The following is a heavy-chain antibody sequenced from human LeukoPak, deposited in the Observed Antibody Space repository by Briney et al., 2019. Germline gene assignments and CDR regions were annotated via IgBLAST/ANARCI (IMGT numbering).Heavy chain of an antibody. V-gene: IGHV4-4*07. CDR2: IYTSGST. D-gene: IGHD3-9*01. J-gene: IGHJ5*02. CDR3: ASFQTYYDILTDQGWFDP. Sequence: SETLSLTCTVSGGSISSNYWSWIRQPAGKGLEWIGRIYTSGSTNYNPSLKSRATMSADTSKNQFSLKLSSVTAADTAVYYCASFQTYYDILTDQGWFDPWGQGTLVTVSS. CDR1: GGSISSNY.